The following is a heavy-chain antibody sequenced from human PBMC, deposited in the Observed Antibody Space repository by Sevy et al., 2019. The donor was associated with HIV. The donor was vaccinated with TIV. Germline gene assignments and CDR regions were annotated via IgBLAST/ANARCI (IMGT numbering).Heavy chain of an antibody. CDR2: ISGSGGST. CDR3: AKGRAGAYYYYYGMDV. CDR1: GFTFSSYA. J-gene: IGHJ6*02. D-gene: IGHD6-13*01. Sequence: GGSVRLSCAASGFTFSSYAMSWVRQAPGKGLEWVSAISGSGGSTYYADSVKGRFTISRDNSKNTLYLQMNSLRAEDTAVYYCAKGRAGAYYYYYGMDVWGQGTTVTVSS. V-gene: IGHV3-23*01.